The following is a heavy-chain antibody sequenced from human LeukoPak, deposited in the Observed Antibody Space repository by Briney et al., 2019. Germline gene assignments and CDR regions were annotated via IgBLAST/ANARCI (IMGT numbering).Heavy chain of an antibody. Sequence: GGSLRLSCAASGFTFSSYAMSWVRQAPGKGLERVSAISGSGGSTYYADSVKGRFTISRDNSKNTLYLQMNSLRAEDTAVYYCAKAEYSSSWSYYFDYWGQGTLVTVSS. CDR2: ISGSGGST. CDR3: AKAEYSSSWSYYFDY. V-gene: IGHV3-23*01. CDR1: GFTFSSYA. D-gene: IGHD6-13*01. J-gene: IGHJ4*02.